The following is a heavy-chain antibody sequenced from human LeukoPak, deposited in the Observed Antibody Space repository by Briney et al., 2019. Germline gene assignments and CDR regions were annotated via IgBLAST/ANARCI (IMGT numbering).Heavy chain of an antibody. CDR3: ARSQQLIRTFDY. Sequence: SVKVSCKASGGTFSSYTISWVRQAPGQGLEWMGGIIPIFGTANYAQKFQGRVTITADESTSTAYMELSSLRSEDTAVYYCARSQQLIRTFDYWGQGTLVTVSS. CDR1: GGTFSSYT. D-gene: IGHD6-13*01. J-gene: IGHJ4*02. V-gene: IGHV1-69*13. CDR2: IIPIFGTA.